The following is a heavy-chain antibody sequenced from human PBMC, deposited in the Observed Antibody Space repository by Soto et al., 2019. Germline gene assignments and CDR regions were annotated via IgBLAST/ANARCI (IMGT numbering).Heavy chain of an antibody. D-gene: IGHD6-19*01. V-gene: IGHV2-5*02. J-gene: IGHJ4*02. Sequence: QITLKESGPTLVKPTQTLTLTCTFSGFSLSTSGVGVGWIRQPPGKALEWLALIYWDDDKRYSPSLKSRLTITKHRSKNQVDTTMTNMHPVDTATYYCAHSLTPTGYRSRWHRKFDYWGQGTLVTVSS. CDR3: AHSLTPTGYRSRWHRKFDY. CDR2: IYWDDDK. CDR1: GFSLSTSGVG.